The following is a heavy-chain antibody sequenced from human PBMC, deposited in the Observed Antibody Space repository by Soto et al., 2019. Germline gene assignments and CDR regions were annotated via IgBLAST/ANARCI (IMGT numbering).Heavy chain of an antibody. J-gene: IGHJ5*02. D-gene: IGHD2-2*01. CDR1: GGSISSGGYS. CDR3: ARGRKGIVYQLLQRPTYWFDH. V-gene: IGHV4-30-2*01. CDR2: IYHSGST. Sequence: QLQLQESGSGLVKPSQTLSLTCAVSGGSISSGGYSWSWIRQPPGKGLEWIGYIYHSGSTYYNPSLKSRVTISVDRSKNQFSLQLSSVTAADTAVYYCARGRKGIVYQLLQRPTYWFDHWGQGTLVTVSS.